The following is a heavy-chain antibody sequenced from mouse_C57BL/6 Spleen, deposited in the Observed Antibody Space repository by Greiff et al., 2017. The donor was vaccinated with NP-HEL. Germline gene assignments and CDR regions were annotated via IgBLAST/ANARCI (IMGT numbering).Heavy chain of an antibody. D-gene: IGHD1-1*01. CDR2: ISSGSSTI. Sequence: EVQLVESGGGLVKPGGSLKLSCAASGFTFSDYGMHWVRQAPEKGLEWVAYISSGSSTIYYADTVKGRFTISRDNAKNTLFLQMTSLRSEDTAMYYCARPTVVESWYFDVWGTGTTVTVSS. CDR1: GFTFSDYG. CDR3: ARPTVVESWYFDV. V-gene: IGHV5-17*01. J-gene: IGHJ1*03.